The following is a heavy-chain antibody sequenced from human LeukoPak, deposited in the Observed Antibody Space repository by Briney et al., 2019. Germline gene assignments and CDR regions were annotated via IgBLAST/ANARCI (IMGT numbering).Heavy chain of an antibody. J-gene: IGHJ2*01. Sequence: GASVKVSCKASGYTFTGYSLHWVRQAPGQGLEWMGWISPNSGGTKYVQKFQGRVTMTRDTSISTAYMELSRLRSDDTAVYYCARDTSGYYHFDLWGRGTQVTVSS. CDR1: GYTFTGYS. CDR3: ARDTSGYYHFDL. CDR2: ISPNSGGT. D-gene: IGHD3-22*01. V-gene: IGHV1-2*02.